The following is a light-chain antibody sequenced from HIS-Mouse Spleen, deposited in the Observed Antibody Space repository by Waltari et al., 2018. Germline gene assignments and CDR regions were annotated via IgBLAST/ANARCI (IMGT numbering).Light chain of an antibody. J-gene: IGKJ4*01. CDR1: QSLLHSNGYNY. CDR2: LGS. Sequence: DIVMTQSPLSLPVTPGAPASISCRSSQSLLHSNGYNYLDWYLQKPGQSPQLLIYLGSNRASGVPDRFSGSGSGTDFTLKISRVEAEDVGVYYCMQALQTPLFGGGTKVEIK. CDR3: MQALQTPL. V-gene: IGKV2-28*01.